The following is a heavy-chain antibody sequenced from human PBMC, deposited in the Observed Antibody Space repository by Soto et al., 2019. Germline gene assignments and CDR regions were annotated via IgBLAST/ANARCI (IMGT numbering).Heavy chain of an antibody. Sequence: GGSLRLSCAASGFTVSSYAMRWVRQAPGKGLEWVAVISYDGSNKYYADSVQGRFTISRDNSKKTLYLQMNSLRAEDTVLYYCAREVDPDTGDFDYWGQGTLVTVSS. CDR1: GFTVSSYA. CDR3: AREVDPDTGDFDY. V-gene: IGHV3-30*04. D-gene: IGHD5-12*01. J-gene: IGHJ4*02. CDR2: ISYDGSNK.